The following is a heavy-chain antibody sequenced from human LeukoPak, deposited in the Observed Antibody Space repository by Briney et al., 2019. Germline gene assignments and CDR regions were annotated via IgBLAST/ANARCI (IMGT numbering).Heavy chain of an antibody. CDR2: INPNSGGT. V-gene: IGHV1-2*02. Sequence: GASVSVSCKASGYTFTGYYMHWVRQAPGQGLEWMGWINPNSGGTNYAQKFQGRVTMTRDTSISTAYMELSRLRSDDTAVYYCARLGSSGWYVGYYFDYWGQGTLVTVSS. D-gene: IGHD6-19*01. J-gene: IGHJ4*02. CDR1: GYTFTGYY. CDR3: ARLGSSGWYVGYYFDY.